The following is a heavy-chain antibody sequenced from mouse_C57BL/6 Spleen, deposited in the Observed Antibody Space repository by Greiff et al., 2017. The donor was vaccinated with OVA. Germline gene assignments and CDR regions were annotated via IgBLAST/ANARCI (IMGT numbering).Heavy chain of an antibody. CDR1: GYTFTSYW. V-gene: IGHV1-52*01. J-gene: IGHJ4*01. Sequence: QVQLQQPGAELVRPGSSVKLSCKASGYTFTSYWMHWVKQRPIQGLEWIGNIDPSDSETHYNQKFKDKATLTVDKSSSTAYMQLSSLTTEDSAIYYCARGGYYYGSIRAMDYWGQGTSVTVSS. D-gene: IGHD1-1*01. CDR2: IDPSDSET. CDR3: ARGGYYYGSIRAMDY.